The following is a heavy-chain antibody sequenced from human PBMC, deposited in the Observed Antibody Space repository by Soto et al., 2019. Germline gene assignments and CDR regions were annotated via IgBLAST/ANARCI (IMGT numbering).Heavy chain of an antibody. CDR2: TKQDGSEK. CDR1: GFTFSSYW. V-gene: IGHV3-7*03. Sequence: EVQLVESGGGLVQPGGSLRLSCAASGFTFSSYWMSWVRQAPGKGLEWVANTKQDGSEKYYVDSVKGRFTISRDNAKNSLYLQMNSLRAEDTAVYYCAREGGPVYFDYWGQGTLVTVSS. D-gene: IGHD1-26*01. J-gene: IGHJ4*02. CDR3: AREGGPVYFDY.